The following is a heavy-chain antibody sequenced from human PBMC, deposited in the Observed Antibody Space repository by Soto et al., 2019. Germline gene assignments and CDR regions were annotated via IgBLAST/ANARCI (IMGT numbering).Heavy chain of an antibody. CDR1: GFTFSSYA. Sequence: GGSLRLSCAASGFTFSSYAMSWVRQAPGKGLEWVSAISGSGGSTYYADSVKGRFTISRDNSKNTLYLQMNSLRAEDTAVYYCAKPRSPSTVTRYFQHWGQGTLVTVSS. CDR3: AKPRSPSTVTRYFQH. V-gene: IGHV3-23*01. CDR2: ISGSGGST. D-gene: IGHD4-17*01. J-gene: IGHJ1*01.